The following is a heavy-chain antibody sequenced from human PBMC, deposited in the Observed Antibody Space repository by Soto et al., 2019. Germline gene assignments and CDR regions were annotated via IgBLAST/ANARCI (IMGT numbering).Heavy chain of an antibody. J-gene: IGHJ3*02. Sequence: GASVKVSCKASGYTFTDNYMHWVRQAPGQGLEWMGWINPNSGATNYAQEFQGWVTMTRDTSISTAYMELSRLRSDDTAVYYCARDSAFDIWGQGTMVTVSS. CDR3: ARDSAFDI. CDR1: GYTFTDNY. CDR2: INPNSGAT. V-gene: IGHV1-2*04.